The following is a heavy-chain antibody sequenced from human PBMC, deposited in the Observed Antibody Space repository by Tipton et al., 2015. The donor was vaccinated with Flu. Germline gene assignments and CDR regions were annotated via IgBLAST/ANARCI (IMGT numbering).Heavy chain of an antibody. CDR2: IYYSGST. D-gene: IGHD6-19*01. Sequence: TLSLTCTVSGGSISSYYWSWIRQPPGKGLEWIGYIYYSGSTNYSPSLKSRVTISVDTSKNQFSLKLSSVTAADTAVYYCARRPVAVATGGWYFDLWGRGTLVTVSS. V-gene: IGHV4-59*08. J-gene: IGHJ2*01. CDR1: GGSISSYY. CDR3: ARRPVAVATGGWYFDL.